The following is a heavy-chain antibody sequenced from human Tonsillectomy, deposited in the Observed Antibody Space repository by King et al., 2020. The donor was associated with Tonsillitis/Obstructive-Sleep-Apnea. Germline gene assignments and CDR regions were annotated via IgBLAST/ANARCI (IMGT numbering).Heavy chain of an antibody. J-gene: IGHJ6*03. V-gene: IGHV3-15*01. CDR3: TIDRIKPLVLGYYYYMDV. Sequence: DVQLVESGGGLVKPGGSLRLSCAASGFTFTDAWMSWVRQAPGKGLEWVGRIKSKTDGGTTDYAAPVKGRFTISRDDSKNTLYLQLNSLKTEDTAVYYCTIDRIKPLVLGYYYYMDVWGKGTTVTVSS. D-gene: IGHD6-6*01. CDR1: GFTFTDAW. CDR2: IKSKTDGGTT.